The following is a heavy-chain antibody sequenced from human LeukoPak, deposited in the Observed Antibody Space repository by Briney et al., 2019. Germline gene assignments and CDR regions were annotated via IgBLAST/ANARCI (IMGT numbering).Heavy chain of an antibody. V-gene: IGHV4-59*01. J-gene: IGHJ4*02. CDR3: ARGIPGDY. CDR1: GVSISDYY. Sequence: PSESLSLTCKVSGVSISDYYWSWTRQPPGKGLEWIGYIYNGGSAYYSPSLKNRVTLSVDTSKNQFSLKLSSVTAADTAVYYCARGIPGDYWGQGALVTVSS. CDR2: IYNGGSA. D-gene: IGHD2-21*01.